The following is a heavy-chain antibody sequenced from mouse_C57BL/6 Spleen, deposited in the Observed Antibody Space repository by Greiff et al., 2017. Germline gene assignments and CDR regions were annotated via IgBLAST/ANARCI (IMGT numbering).Heavy chain of an antibody. CDR2: INPSSGYT. V-gene: IGHV1-4*01. CDR1: GYTFTSYT. D-gene: IGHD2-4*01. J-gene: IGHJ4*01. Sequence: QVQLQQSGAELARPGASVKMSCKASGYTFTSYTMHWVKQRPGQGLDWIGYINPSSGYTKYNQKFKDKATLTADKSSSTAYMQLSSLTSEDSAVYYCARGDYGYYYAMDYWGQGTSVTVSS. CDR3: ARGDYGYYYAMDY.